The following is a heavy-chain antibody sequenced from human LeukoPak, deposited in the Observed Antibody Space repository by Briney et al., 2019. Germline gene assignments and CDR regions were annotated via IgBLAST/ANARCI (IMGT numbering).Heavy chain of an antibody. CDR2: IYYSGST. J-gene: IGHJ4*02. CDR3: ARKVAVAGFFDY. V-gene: IGHV4-39*01. Sequence: SETLSLTCTVSGGSISSSSYYWGWIRQPPGKGLEWIGSIYYSGSTYYNPSLKSRVTISVDTSKNQFSLKLSSVTAADTAVYYCARKVAVAGFFDYWGQGTLVTVSS. D-gene: IGHD6-19*01. CDR1: GGSISSSSYY.